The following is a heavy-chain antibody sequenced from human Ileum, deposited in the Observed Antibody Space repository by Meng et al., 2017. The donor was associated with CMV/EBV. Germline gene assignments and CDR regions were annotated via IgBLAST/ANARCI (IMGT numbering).Heavy chain of an antibody. D-gene: IGHD3-10*01. V-gene: IGHV4-4*07. CDR3: ARRVREVRERSWENWLTP. CDR2: ICGTGTI. Sequence: QGKLQGVGPGVVRPSETLSLICTVSGGSISTYCWNWIRQSAGKRLEWIGRICGTGTIQYNPSFKSRLTLSLDTSKSQFSLRLTSVTAADTAVYFCARRVREVRERSWENWLTPWGQGILVTVSS. J-gene: IGHJ5*02. CDR1: GGSISTYC.